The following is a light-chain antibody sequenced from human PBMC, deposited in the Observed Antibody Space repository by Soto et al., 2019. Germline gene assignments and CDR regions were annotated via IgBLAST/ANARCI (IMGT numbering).Light chain of an antibody. V-gene: IGKV3-20*01. CDR2: GAS. Sequence: ETVLTQSPGTLSLSPGERVTLSCRASQSVSSNYIAWYQQKPGQAPRLLIYGASSRATGIPDRFSGSGSGTDFNLTISRLEPEDFSVYYCQQFGTAPGFTLSPGTKVDSK. CDR3: QQFGTAPGFT. CDR1: QSVSSNY. J-gene: IGKJ3*01.